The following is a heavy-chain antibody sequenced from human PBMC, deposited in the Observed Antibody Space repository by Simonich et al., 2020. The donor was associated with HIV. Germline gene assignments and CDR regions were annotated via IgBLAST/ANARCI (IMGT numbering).Heavy chain of an antibody. CDR3: ARSPSENWDYYFDY. Sequence: QVQLHQWGAGLLKSSETLSLTCAVYGGSFSGYYWNWIRQPPGKGLEGIAEINHGGRTNYHPSLKSRVTILLDTSKNQFSLKLASVTATDTALYYCARSPSENWDYYFDYWSQGTLVTVSS. CDR2: INHGGRT. D-gene: IGHD1-7*01. J-gene: IGHJ4*02. CDR1: GGSFSGYY. V-gene: IGHV4-34*01.